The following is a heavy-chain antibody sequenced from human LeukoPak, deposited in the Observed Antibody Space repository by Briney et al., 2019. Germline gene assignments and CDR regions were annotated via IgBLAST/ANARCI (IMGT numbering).Heavy chain of an antibody. V-gene: IGHV3-7*01. CDR1: RFTFSSYW. Sequence: GGSLRLSCAASRFTFSSYWMSWVRQAPGKGLEWVANIKQGGSEKYYADSVKGRFTISRDNAKNSLYLQMNSLRAEDTAVYFCAREGSGYYIDHWGQGTLVTASS. CDR3: AREGSGYYIDH. D-gene: IGHD3-22*01. J-gene: IGHJ4*02. CDR2: IKQGGSEK.